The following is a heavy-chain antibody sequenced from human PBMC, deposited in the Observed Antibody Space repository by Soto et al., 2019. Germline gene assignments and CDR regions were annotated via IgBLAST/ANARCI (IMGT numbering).Heavy chain of an antibody. J-gene: IGHJ4*02. D-gene: IGHD6-13*01. CDR2: IIPIFGTA. Sequence: QVQLVQSGAEVKKPGSSVKVSCKASGGTFSSYAISWVRQAPGQGLEWMGGIIPIFGTANYAQKFQGRVTITADESTSTAYMELSSLRSEDTAVYYFAKPAAAGEKYYFDYWGQGTLVTVSS. CDR1: GGTFSSYA. V-gene: IGHV1-69*01. CDR3: AKPAAAGEKYYFDY.